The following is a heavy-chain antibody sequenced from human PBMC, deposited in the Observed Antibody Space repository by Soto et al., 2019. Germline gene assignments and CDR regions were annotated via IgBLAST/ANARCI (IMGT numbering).Heavy chain of an antibody. Sequence: GYLRHSCAGSAVTFSRDGLIWVRQAPGKGLEWVSAISGSGGSTYYADSVKGRFTISRDNSKNTLYLQMNSLRAEDTAVYYCATMIVVVIGYYFDYWGQGT. J-gene: IGHJ4*02. D-gene: IGHD3-22*01. V-gene: IGHV3-23*01. CDR1: AVTFSRDG. CDR2: ISGSGGST. CDR3: ATMIVVVIGYYFDY.